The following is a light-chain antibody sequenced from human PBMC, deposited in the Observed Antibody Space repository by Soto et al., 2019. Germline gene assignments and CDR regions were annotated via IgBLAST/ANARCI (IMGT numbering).Light chain of an antibody. CDR2: AAS. CDR3: QQTYTTRALT. CDR1: QDINSY. Sequence: DIQMTQSPPSLSASVGDRVTITCRASQDINSYLNWYQHKPGKSPKLLIYAASSLQSGVPSRFSGSESGTDFTLTINSLQPDDSAIYYCQQTYTTRALTFGGGTKVEIK. J-gene: IGKJ4*01. V-gene: IGKV1-39*01.